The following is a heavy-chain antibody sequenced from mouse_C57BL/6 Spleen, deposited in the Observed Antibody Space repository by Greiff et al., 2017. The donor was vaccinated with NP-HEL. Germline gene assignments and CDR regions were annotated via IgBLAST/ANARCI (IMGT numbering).Heavy chain of an antibody. Sequence: QVHVKQSGAELVRPGSSVKLSCKASGYTFTSYWMHWVKQRPIQGLEWIGNIDPSDSETHYNQKFKDKATLTVDKSSSTAYMQLSSLTSEDSAVYYCARGDYDYDGRYYYAMDYWGQGTSVTVSS. CDR1: GYTFTSYW. J-gene: IGHJ4*01. CDR2: IDPSDSET. CDR3: ARGDYDYDGRYYYAMDY. D-gene: IGHD2-4*01. V-gene: IGHV1-52*01.